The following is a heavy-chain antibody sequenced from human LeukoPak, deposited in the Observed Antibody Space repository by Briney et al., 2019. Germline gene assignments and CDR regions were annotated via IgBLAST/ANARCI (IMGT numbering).Heavy chain of an antibody. Sequence: VASVKVSCKASGYTFTSYGISWVRQGPGQGLEWMGWISAYNGNTNYAQKLEGRVTMTTDTSTSTAYMELRSLRSDDTAVYYCARAAYYDILTGYLQYYYYYYGMDVWGQGTTVTVSS. V-gene: IGHV1-18*01. CDR1: GYTFTSYG. CDR3: ARAAYYDILTGYLQYYYYYYGMDV. J-gene: IGHJ6*02. D-gene: IGHD3-9*01. CDR2: ISAYNGNT.